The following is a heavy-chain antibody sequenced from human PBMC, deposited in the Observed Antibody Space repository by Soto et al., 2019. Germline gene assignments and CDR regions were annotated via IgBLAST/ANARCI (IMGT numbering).Heavy chain of an antibody. D-gene: IGHD4-4*01. V-gene: IGHV4-30-4*01. CDR3: ARGTHTVTTTHVDY. CDR2: IYYSGST. J-gene: IGHJ4*02. CDR1: GFTISSGDYY. Sequence: LRLSCAASGFTISSGDYYWSWIRQPPGKGLEWIGYIYYSGSTYYNPSLKSRVTISVDTSKNQFSLKLSSVTAADTAVYYCARGTHTVTTTHVDYWGQGTLVTVSS.